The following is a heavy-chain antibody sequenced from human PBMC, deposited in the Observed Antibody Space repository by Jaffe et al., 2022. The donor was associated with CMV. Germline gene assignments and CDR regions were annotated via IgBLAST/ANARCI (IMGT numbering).Heavy chain of an antibody. D-gene: IGHD5-12*01. CDR3: SADIYSGSSWVPKGS. V-gene: IGHV1-58*01. Sequence: MQLVQSGPEVKEPGTSVKVSCKASGITFSGSAVQWVRQARGHRPEWMGWIVVGSGNTKYAQRFQERVIITRDMSTNTAYMELSGLTPEDTAVYYCSADIYSGSSWVPKGSWGQGTLVIVSS. CDR2: IVVGSGNT. J-gene: IGHJ5*02. CDR1: GITFSGSA.